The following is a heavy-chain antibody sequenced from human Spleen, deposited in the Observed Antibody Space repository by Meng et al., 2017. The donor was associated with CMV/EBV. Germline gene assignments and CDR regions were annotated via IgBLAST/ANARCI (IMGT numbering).Heavy chain of an antibody. CDR3: ARQEIWAENYFDY. V-gene: IGHV1-69*05. CDR1: GGNFGSYA. D-gene: IGHD2/OR15-2a*01. J-gene: IGHJ4*02. CDR2: IIPIFGTA. Sequence: KASGGNFGSYASGWVRQAPGQGLEWMGGIIPIFGTANYAQKFQGRVTITTDESTSTAYMELSSLRSEDTAVYYCARQEIWAENYFDYWGQGTLVTVSS.